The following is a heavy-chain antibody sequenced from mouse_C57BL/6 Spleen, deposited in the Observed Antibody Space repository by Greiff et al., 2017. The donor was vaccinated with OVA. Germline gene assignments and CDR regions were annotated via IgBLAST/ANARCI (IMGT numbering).Heavy chain of an antibody. V-gene: IGHV3-6*01. D-gene: IGHD2-1*01. Sequence: EVQLVESGPGLVKPSQSLSLTCSVTGYSITSGYYWNWIRQFPGNKLEWMGYISYDGSNNYNPSLKNRISITRDTSKNQFFLMLNSVTTEYAATYCCADRYGNYIWFAYWGQGTLVTVSA. CDR2: ISYDGSN. J-gene: IGHJ3*01. CDR3: ADRYGNYIWFAY. CDR1: GYSITSGYY.